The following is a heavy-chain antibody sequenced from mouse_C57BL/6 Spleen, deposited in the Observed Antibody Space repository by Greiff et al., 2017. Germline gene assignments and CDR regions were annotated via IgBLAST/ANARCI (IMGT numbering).Heavy chain of an antibody. D-gene: IGHD1-1*01. CDR3: ARKAGYYGSSSYFDV. Sequence: VQRVESGPGLVAPSQSLSITCTVSGFSLTSYAISWVRQPPGKGLEWLGVIWTGGGTNYNSALKSRLSISKENSKSQVFLKMNSLQTDDTARYYCARKAGYYGSSSYFDVWGTGTTVTVSS. J-gene: IGHJ1*03. V-gene: IGHV2-9-1*01. CDR1: GFSLTSYA. CDR2: IWTGGGT.